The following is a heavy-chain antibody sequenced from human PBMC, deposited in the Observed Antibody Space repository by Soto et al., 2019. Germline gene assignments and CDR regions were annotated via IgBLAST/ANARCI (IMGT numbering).Heavy chain of an antibody. J-gene: IGHJ5*01. Sequence: QVQLVQYGGEVKKPGASVKVSCEASGYSFPDYGITWVRRAPGQGLEWMGWISVYNGYTKYAQNFQGRLTMTTDTSTNTAYMELRSLRSDDTAVYYCARGDADYEGSWFDSWGQGTLVTVSS. D-gene: IGHD4-17*01. CDR1: GYSFPDYG. CDR2: ISVYNGYT. V-gene: IGHV1-18*01. CDR3: ARGDADYEGSWFDS.